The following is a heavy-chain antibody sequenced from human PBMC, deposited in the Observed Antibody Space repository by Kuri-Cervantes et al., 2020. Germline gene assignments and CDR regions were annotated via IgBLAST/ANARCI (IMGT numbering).Heavy chain of an antibody. CDR2: IYHSGST. V-gene: IGHV4-30-2*01. CDR1: GGSISSGGYS. Sequence: SETLSLTCAVSGGSISSGGYSWSWIRQPPGKGLEWIGYIYHSGSTYYNPSLKSRVTISVDRSKNQFSLKLSSVTAADTAVYYCARDIYGSSGHRNWFDPWGPGTLVTVSS. J-gene: IGHJ5*02. D-gene: IGHD3-22*01. CDR3: ARDIYGSSGHRNWFDP.